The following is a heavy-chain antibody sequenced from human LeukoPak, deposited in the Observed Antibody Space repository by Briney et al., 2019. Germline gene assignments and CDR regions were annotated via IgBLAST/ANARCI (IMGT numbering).Heavy chain of an antibody. D-gene: IGHD4-17*01. J-gene: IGHJ3*02. CDR1: GGSINRDY. CDR2: ISYSGST. Sequence: SETLSLTCTVSGGSINRDYWSWIRQPPGEGLEWIGYISYSGSTRYNPSFQSRVSISMDMSKTHFSLKLTSVTAADTAVYYCARLLNNDNAGDPDTFDMWGPGTMVTVSS. V-gene: IGHV4-59*08. CDR3: ARLLNNDNAGDPDTFDM.